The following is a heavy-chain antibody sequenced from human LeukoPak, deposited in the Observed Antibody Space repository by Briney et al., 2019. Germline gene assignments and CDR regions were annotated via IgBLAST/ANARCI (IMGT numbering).Heavy chain of an antibody. Sequence: SETLSLTCSVSGDSMRGFFWTWMRQAAGEGLEWIGRISGSGTAYSNPSLQSRVIISLDASNNQLSLKLSSMTAADTAVYFCARGRELTAVSGHYSFDYWGLGTLVSVSS. CDR1: GDSMRGFF. CDR2: ISGSGTA. V-gene: IGHV4-4*07. D-gene: IGHD4-11*01. CDR3: ARGRELTAVSGHYSFDY. J-gene: IGHJ4*02.